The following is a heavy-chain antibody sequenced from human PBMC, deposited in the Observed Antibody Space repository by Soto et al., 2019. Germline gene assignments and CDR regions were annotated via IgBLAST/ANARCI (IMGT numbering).Heavy chain of an antibody. CDR2: IYSGGST. J-gene: IGHJ4*02. V-gene: IGHV4-4*07. CDR1: RGSISGYY. Sequence: LSLTCTVPRGSISGYYWTWIRQPAGKGLEWIGRIYSGGSTNHNPSLKSRVTMSVDTSKNQFSLRLTSVTAADTAVYYCARDGPGYSDSSGYYPRLDYWGQGTLVTVSS. D-gene: IGHD3-22*01. CDR3: ARDGPGYSDSSGYYPRLDY.